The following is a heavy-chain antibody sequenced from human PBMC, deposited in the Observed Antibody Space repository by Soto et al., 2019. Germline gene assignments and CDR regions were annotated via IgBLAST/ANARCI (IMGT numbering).Heavy chain of an antibody. V-gene: IGHV3-30*04. CDR1: GFTLRSYA. Sequence: PGGSLRLSCAASGFTLRSYAMHWVRQAPGKGLEWVAVISYEGSNQYYADSVKGRFTLTRDNSKKTLDLQMNSLRPDDTAVYYCARSPSYYGIDVWGQGTTVNVSS. CDR3: ARSPSYYGIDV. CDR2: ISYEGSNQ. J-gene: IGHJ6*02.